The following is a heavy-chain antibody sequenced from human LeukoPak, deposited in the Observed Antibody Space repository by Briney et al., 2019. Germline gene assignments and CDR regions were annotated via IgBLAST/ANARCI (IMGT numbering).Heavy chain of an antibody. J-gene: IGHJ4*02. D-gene: IGHD1-14*01. CDR3: ARVKVYGGGFDY. CDR2: INHSGST. CDR1: GGSFSGYY. Sequence: SETLSLTCAVYGGSFSGYYWSWIRQPPGKGLEWIGEINHSGSTNYNPSLKSRVTISVDTSKNQFSLKLSSVTAADTAVYYCARVKVYGGGFDYWGQGTLVTVSS. V-gene: IGHV4-34*01.